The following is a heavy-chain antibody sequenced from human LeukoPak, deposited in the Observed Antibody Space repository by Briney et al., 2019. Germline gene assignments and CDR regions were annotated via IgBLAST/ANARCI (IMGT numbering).Heavy chain of an antibody. Sequence: GALRVSCAAPGFTFSSDWMSWVRQAPGKGLEWVANIKQDGSEKYYVDSVKGRFTISRDNAKNSLYLQMNSLRAEDTAVYYCARGDGYNKDLDYWGQGTLVTVSS. V-gene: IGHV3-7*04. D-gene: IGHD5-24*01. J-gene: IGHJ4*02. CDR1: GFTFSSDW. CDR3: ARGDGYNKDLDY. CDR2: IKQDGSEK.